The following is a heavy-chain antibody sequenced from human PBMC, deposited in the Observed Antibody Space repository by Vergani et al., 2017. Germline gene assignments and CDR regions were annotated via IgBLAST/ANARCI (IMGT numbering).Heavy chain of an antibody. D-gene: IGHD3-22*01. V-gene: IGHV4-61*02. CDR1: GGSISSGSYY. CDR3: ASSGYSYVSAYYYDSRNGMDV. Sequence: QVQLQESGPGLVKPSQTLSLTCTVSGGSISSGSYYWSWIRQPAGKGLEWIGRIYTSGSTNYNPSLKSRVTISGDTSKNQFSLKLSSVTAADTAVYYCASSGYSYVSAYYYDSRNGMDVWGQGTTVTVSS. CDR2: IYTSGST. J-gene: IGHJ6*02.